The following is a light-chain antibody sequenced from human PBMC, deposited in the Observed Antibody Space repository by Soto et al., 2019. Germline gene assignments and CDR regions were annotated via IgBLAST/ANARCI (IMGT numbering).Light chain of an antibody. J-gene: IGLJ2*01. CDR3: QSSDSSLSGVI. CDR1: RSNIGAGYD. CDR2: DES. V-gene: IGLV1-40*01. Sequence: QSVLTQPPSVSGAPGQRVTISCTGSRSNIGAGYDVHWYQQLPGTAPKLLIYDESYRPSGVPDRFSGSKSGTSASLAITGLQAEDEADYYCQSSDSSLSGVIFGGGTKLTVL.